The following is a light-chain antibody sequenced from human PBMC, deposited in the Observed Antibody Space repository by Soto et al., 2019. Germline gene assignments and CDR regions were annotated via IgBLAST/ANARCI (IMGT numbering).Light chain of an antibody. CDR2: DTS. V-gene: IGKV1-33*01. J-gene: IGKJ4*01. CDR3: QQYADVPLT. CDR1: QGISTY. Sequence: DIQMTQSPSSLSASVGDSVTITCQASQGISTYVNWYQQKAGKAPKILIYDTSNLEPGVPSRFSGSGSGTHFTFTITSLQPEDFATYYCQQYADVPLTFGGGTKVDIK.